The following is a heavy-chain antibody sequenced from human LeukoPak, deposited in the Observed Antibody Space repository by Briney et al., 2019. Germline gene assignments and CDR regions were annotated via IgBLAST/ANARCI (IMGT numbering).Heavy chain of an antibody. D-gene: IGHD3-9*01. CDR3: ARGPYYDILTGWRKTYNGFDI. CDR1: GFTFSSYW. Sequence: PGGSLRLSCAASGFTFSSYWMSWVRQAPGKGLEWVANTKQDGSEKYYVDSVKGRFTISRDNSKNTLYLQMNSLRADDTALYYCARGPYYDILTGWRKTYNGFDIWGQGTMVTVSS. V-gene: IGHV3-7*01. J-gene: IGHJ3*02. CDR2: TKQDGSEK.